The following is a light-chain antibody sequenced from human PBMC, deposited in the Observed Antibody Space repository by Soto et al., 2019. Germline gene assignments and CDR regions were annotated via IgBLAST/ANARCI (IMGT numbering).Light chain of an antibody. CDR2: RAS. CDR3: QQYSSSST. CDR1: QSISSW. V-gene: IGKV1-5*03. Sequence: DIQMTQSPSTLSASIGGRDTITCRASQSISSWLAWYQQKPGKAPKLLIYRASSLQSGVPSRFSGRGSGTEFILTISNLQPDDFATYYCQQYSSSSTFGQGTKVEIK. J-gene: IGKJ1*01.